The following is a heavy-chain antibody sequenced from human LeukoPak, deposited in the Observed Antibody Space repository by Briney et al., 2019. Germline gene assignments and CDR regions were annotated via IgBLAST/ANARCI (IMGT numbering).Heavy chain of an antibody. V-gene: IGHV3-64D*06. CDR2: ISVNGGST. D-gene: IGHD5-18*01. J-gene: IGHJ3*02. Sequence: PGGSLRLSCSASGFTFSSYAMHWVRQAPGKGLEYVSTISVNGGSTYYADSVKVRFTISRDNSKNTLYLQMSSLRVEDTAVYYCVKDRWKYSSRAFDIWGQGTMVTVSS. CDR3: VKDRWKYSSRAFDI. CDR1: GFTFSSYA.